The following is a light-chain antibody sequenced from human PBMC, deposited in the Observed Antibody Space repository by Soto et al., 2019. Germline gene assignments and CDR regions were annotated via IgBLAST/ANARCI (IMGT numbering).Light chain of an antibody. Sequence: DIQMTQSPSSLPAPVEAKLTITCRASQSISSYLNWYQQKPGKAPKLLIYAASSLQSGVPSRFSGSGSGTDFTLTISSLQPEDFATYYCQQSYSTPPTFGQGTRLEIK. CDR3: QQSYSTPPT. V-gene: IGKV1-39*01. CDR2: AAS. J-gene: IGKJ5*01. CDR1: QSISSY.